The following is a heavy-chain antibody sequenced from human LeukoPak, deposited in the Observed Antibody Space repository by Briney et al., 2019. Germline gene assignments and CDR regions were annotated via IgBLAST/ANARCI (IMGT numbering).Heavy chain of an antibody. J-gene: IGHJ2*01. V-gene: IGHV3-30*02. D-gene: IGHD3-10*01. CDR1: GFTFSSYG. CDR3: ARTGETYWYFDL. Sequence: GGSLRLSCAASGFTFSSYGMHWVRQAPGKGLEWVAFIRYDGSNKYYADSVKGRFTISRDNAKNSLYLQMNSLRAEDTAVYFCARTGETYWYFDLWGRGTLVTVSS. CDR2: IRYDGSNK.